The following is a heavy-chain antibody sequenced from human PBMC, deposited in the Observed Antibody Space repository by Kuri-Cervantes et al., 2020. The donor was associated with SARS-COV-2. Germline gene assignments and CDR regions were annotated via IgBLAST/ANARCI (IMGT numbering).Heavy chain of an antibody. D-gene: IGHD3-22*01. Sequence: ASVKVSCKASGYTFSDYYMYWVRQAPGQGLEWMGWINPNSGGTNYAQKFQGWVTMTRDTSSTGYMELSRLRSDDTAVYYCAREQLTLIVVESGTFGVWGQGTKVTVSS. CDR2: INPNSGGT. CDR3: AREQLTLIVVESGTFGV. J-gene: IGHJ3*01. V-gene: IGHV1-2*04. CDR1: GYTFSDYY.